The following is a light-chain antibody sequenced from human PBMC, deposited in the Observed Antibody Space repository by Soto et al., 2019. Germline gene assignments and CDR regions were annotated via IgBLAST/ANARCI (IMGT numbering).Light chain of an antibody. J-gene: IGLJ1*01. CDR3: SSYTSSSTHV. V-gene: IGLV2-14*01. CDR2: DVS. CDR1: SSDVGGYNF. Sequence: QSVLTQPASVSGSPGQSITISCTGTSSDVGGYNFVSWYQQHPGKAPKLMIHDVSNRPSGVSNRFPGSKSGNTASLTISGLQAEDEADYYCSSYTSSSTHVFGTGTKVTVL.